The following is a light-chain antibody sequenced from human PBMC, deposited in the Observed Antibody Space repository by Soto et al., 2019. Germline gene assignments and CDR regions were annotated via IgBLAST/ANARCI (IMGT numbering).Light chain of an antibody. Sequence: DIQMTQSPTSLSASVGDRVTITCRASQDIRNFVAWYQQKPGKAPKLLIYAASTLQSGVTSRFSGSGPGTDFTLTINSLQPEDVATYSCQKYSSGPVFGPGTKVEIK. V-gene: IGKV1-27*01. CDR1: QDIRNF. CDR2: AAS. CDR3: QKYSSGPV. J-gene: IGKJ3*01.